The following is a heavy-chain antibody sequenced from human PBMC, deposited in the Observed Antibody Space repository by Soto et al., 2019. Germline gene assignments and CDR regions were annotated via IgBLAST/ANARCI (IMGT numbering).Heavy chain of an antibody. D-gene: IGHD3-10*01. Sequence: QVQLQESGPGLVKPSETLSLTCTVSGGSISSYYWSWIRQPPGKGLEWIGYIYYSGSTNYNPSLKSRVTISVDTSKNQFSLKLSSVTAADTAVYYCARSGVASRWLGELSPYYFDYWGQGTLVTVSS. CDR1: GGSISSYY. CDR3: ARSGVASRWLGELSPYYFDY. J-gene: IGHJ4*02. CDR2: IYYSGST. V-gene: IGHV4-59*01.